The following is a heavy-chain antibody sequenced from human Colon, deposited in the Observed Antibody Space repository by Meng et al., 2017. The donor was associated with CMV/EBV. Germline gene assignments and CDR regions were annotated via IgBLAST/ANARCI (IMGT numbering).Heavy chain of an antibody. CDR3: ARYQPHTYFFDS. Sequence: NASAFTVTRSPLHWVRQAPGHVPECIAMIKSDGNTKIYAEKFHDSVTMTRDKSTRTLSLELSSLRSEDTAVYYCARYQPHTYFFDSWGQGALVTVSS. J-gene: IGHJ4*02. CDR2: IKSDGNTK. D-gene: IGHD5-18*01. V-gene: IGHV1-46*01. CDR1: AFTVTRSP.